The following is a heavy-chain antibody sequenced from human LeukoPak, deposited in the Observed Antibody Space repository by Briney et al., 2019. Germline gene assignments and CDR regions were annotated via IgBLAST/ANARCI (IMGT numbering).Heavy chain of an antibody. V-gene: IGHV3-48*04. CDR3: ARGGIAARFAY. J-gene: IGHJ4*02. D-gene: IGHD6-6*01. CDR2: ISSGSSSI. Sequence: GGSLRLSCAASGFTVSSNYMTWVRQAPGKGLEWVSYISSGSSSIFYADSVKGRFTISRDNAKNSLYLQMNSLRVEDTAVYYCARGGIAARFAYWGQGTLVTVSS. CDR1: GFTVSSNY.